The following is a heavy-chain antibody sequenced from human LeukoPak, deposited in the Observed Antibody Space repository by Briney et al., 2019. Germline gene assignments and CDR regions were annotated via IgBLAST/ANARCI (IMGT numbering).Heavy chain of an antibody. Sequence: GGSLRLSCAASGFTFSSYGMHWVRQAPGKGLEWVAFIRYDGSNKYYADSVKGRFTISRDNSKNTLCLQMNSLRAEDTAVYYCAKGSHSSSWRYYFDYWGQGTLVTVSS. D-gene: IGHD6-13*01. V-gene: IGHV3-30*02. J-gene: IGHJ4*02. CDR1: GFTFSSYG. CDR3: AKGSHSSSWRYYFDY. CDR2: IRYDGSNK.